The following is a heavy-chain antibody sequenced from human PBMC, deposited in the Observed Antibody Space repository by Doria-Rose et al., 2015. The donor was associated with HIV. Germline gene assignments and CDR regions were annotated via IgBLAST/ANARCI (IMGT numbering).Heavy chain of an antibody. Sequence: ESGPVLVKPTETLTLTCTVSGVSLSSPGMGVSWIRQPPVEALEWLANIFSDDGRYYKTSLKSRLIISSSSSKGQLILTMTDMDPVDTPTYHGARIVSIRWCHKYYFDFWVRGTLVIVSA. CDR2: IFSDDGR. J-gene: IGHJ4*02. CDR1: GVSLSSPGMG. CDR3: ARIVSIRWCHKYYFDF. V-gene: IGHV2-26*01. D-gene: IGHD2-21*01.